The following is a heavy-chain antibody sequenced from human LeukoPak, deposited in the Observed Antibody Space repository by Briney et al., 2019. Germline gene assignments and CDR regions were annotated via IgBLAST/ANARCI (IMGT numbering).Heavy chain of an antibody. Sequence: SETLSLTCTVSGGSISSYYWNWIRQPPGKGLGWIGYVYYSGSTNYNPSLKSRVTISVDTSKNQFSLRLSSVTAADTAVYYCARYDFWSGYFDYWGQGTLVTVSS. V-gene: IGHV4-59*01. CDR3: ARYDFWSGYFDY. D-gene: IGHD3-3*01. J-gene: IGHJ4*02. CDR2: VYYSGST. CDR1: GGSISSYY.